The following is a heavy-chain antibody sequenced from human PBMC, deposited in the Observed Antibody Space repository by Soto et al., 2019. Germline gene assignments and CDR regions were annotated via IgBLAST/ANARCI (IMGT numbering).Heavy chain of an antibody. D-gene: IGHD1-26*01. J-gene: IGHJ6*02. Sequence: SETLSLTCAVYGGSFSGYYWSWIRQPPGKGLEWIGEINHSGSTNYNPSLKSRVTISVDTSKNQFSLKLSSVTAADTAVYYCARALVIVGALGRNYYYGMDVWGQGTTVTV. V-gene: IGHV4-34*01. CDR1: GGSFSGYY. CDR2: INHSGST. CDR3: ARALVIVGALGRNYYYGMDV.